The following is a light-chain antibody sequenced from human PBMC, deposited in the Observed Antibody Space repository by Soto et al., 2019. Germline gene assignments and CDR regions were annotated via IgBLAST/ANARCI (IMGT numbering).Light chain of an antibody. J-gene: IGKJ4*01. CDR2: KTS. Sequence: DIQMTQSPSTLSAFVGDRVTITCRASQSISSWLAWYQKKPGKAPNLLIYKTSSLESGVPSRFSGSGSGTEFTLTVNSLQPDDFATYYCQQYDSYPLTFGGGTKVEIK. CDR1: QSISSW. CDR3: QQYDSYPLT. V-gene: IGKV1-5*03.